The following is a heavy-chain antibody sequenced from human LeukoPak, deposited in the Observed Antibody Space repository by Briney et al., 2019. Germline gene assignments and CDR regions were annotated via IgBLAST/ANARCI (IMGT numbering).Heavy chain of an antibody. D-gene: IGHD4-17*01. CDR3: ARDFDYGESYYYGMGV. J-gene: IGHJ6*02. CDR2: ISSSSSYI. Sequence: GGSLRLSCAASGFTFSSYSMNWVRQAPGKGLEWVLSISSSSSYIYYADSVKGRFTISRGNAKNSLYLQMNSLRAEDTAVYYCARDFDYGESYYYGMGVWGQGTTVTVSS. V-gene: IGHV3-21*01. CDR1: GFTFSSYS.